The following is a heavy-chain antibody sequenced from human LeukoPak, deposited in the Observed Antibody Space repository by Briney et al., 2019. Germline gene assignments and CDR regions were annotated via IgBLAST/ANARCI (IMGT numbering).Heavy chain of an antibody. CDR2: IYYSGST. CDR1: GGSISSYY. D-gene: IGHD6-19*01. Sequence: KSSETLSLTCTVSGGSISSYYWSWIRQPPGKGLEWIGYIYYSGSTNYNPSLKSRVTISVDTSKNQFSLKLSSVTAADTAVYYCARVPKQWLVKGWFDPWGQGTLVTVSS. V-gene: IGHV4-59*12. J-gene: IGHJ5*02. CDR3: ARVPKQWLVKGWFDP.